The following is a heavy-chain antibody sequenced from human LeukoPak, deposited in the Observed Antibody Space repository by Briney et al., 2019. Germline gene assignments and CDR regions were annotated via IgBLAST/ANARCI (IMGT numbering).Heavy chain of an antibody. CDR1: GFTFSSYS. V-gene: IGHV3-23*01. D-gene: IGHD3-10*01. Sequence: PGGSLRLSCAASGFTFSSYSMNWVRQAPGKGLEWVSTMSSTDGTTFYADSVKGRFTISRDNSKNILYLQMNNLRAEDTAVYHCAKRGVRGSYYFDHWGQGTLVTVSP. J-gene: IGHJ4*02. CDR2: MSSTDGTT. CDR3: AKRGVRGSYYFDH.